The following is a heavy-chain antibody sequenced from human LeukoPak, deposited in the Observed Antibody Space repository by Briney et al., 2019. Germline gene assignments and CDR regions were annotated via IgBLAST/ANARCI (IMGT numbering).Heavy chain of an antibody. CDR3: ARGARHTAKVNRYNWFDP. CDR1: GYTFTGYY. D-gene: IGHD5-18*01. Sequence: ASVKVSCKASGYTFTGYYMHWVRQAPGQGLEWMGWINPNSGGTNYAQKFQGRVTMTRDTSISTAYMELSRLRSADTALYYCARGARHTAKVNRYNWFDPGGQGTLVTVSS. J-gene: IGHJ5*02. V-gene: IGHV1-2*02. CDR2: INPNSGGT.